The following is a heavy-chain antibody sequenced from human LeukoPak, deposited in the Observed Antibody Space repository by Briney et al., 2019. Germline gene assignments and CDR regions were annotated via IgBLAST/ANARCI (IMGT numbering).Heavy chain of an antibody. J-gene: IGHJ4*02. CDR2: ISSSSSYI. V-gene: IGHV3-21*01. D-gene: IGHD2-15*01. Sequence: TGGSLRLSCAASGFTFSSYSMNWVRQAPGKGLEWVSSISSSSSYIYYADSVKGRFTISRDNAKNSLYLQMNSLRAEDTAVYYCARDPCSGGSCRPPDYGGQGTLVTVSS. CDR1: GFTFSSYS. CDR3: ARDPCSGGSCRPPDY.